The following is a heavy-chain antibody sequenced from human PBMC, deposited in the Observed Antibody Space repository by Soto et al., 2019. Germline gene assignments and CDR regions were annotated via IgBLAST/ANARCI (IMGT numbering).Heavy chain of an antibody. J-gene: IGHJ5*02. V-gene: IGHV3-74*01. CDR2: INTDGSNT. Sequence: VGSLILSGAASGLTFNRYWMHWVRHAPGKGLVWVSHINTDGSNTNYADSVKGRFTISRDNAKSTLFLQMNSLRDEDTAVYYCAREFCSGGNCYTYYFDPWGQGIPVTVSS. CDR1: GLTFNRYW. CDR3: AREFCSGGNCYTYYFDP. D-gene: IGHD2-15*01.